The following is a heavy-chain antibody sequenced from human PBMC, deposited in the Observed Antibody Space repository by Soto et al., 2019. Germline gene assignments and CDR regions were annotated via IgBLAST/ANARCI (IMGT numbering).Heavy chain of an antibody. CDR1: GFTFSSYG. CDR3: ARERYSSSLVFDY. V-gene: IGHV3-33*01. CDR2: IWYDGSNK. J-gene: IGHJ4*02. D-gene: IGHD6-13*01. Sequence: QVQLVESGGGVVQPGRSLRLSCAASGFTFSSYGMHWVRQAPGKGLEWVAVIWYDGSNKYYADSVKGRFTISRDNSKNTLYLQMNSLRAEDTAVYYCARERYSSSLVFDYLGQGTLVTVSS.